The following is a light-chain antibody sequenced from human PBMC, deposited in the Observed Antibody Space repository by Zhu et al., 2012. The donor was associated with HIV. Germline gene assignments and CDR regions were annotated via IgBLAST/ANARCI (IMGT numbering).Light chain of an antibody. CDR3: HQYDDSWT. CDR1: HSVSSNY. J-gene: IGKJ1*01. Sequence: EIVLTQSPGSLSLSPGERATLACRASHSVSSNYVIWYQQKPGQAPRPLIYGASDRASGVPDRFSGSGSGTDFTLTISRLEPEDFAVYYCHQYDDSWTFGQGTKVEIK. CDR2: GAS. V-gene: IGKV3-20*01.